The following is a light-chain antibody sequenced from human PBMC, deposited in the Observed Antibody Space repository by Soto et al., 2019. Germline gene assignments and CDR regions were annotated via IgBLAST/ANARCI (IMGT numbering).Light chain of an antibody. J-gene: IGLJ1*01. Sequence: QSALTQPPSASGSPGQSVTISCTGTSSDVGGYNYVSWYQQNPGKVPKLMIYEVNKRPSGVPDRFSGSKSGNTASLPVSGLQAEDEADYYCTSYAGGNNVFGTGTKLTVL. CDR1: SSDVGGYNY. CDR3: TSYAGGNNV. V-gene: IGLV2-8*01. CDR2: EVN.